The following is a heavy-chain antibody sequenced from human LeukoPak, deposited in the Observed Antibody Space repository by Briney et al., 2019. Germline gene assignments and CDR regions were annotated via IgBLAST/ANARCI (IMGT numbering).Heavy chain of an antibody. Sequence: ASVKVSCKVSGYTLTDYYMHWVQQAPGKGLEWMGLVDPEDGETIYAEKFQGRVTITADTSTDTANMELSSLRSEDTAVYYCATLPAFPITFDYWGQGTLVTVSS. D-gene: IGHD3-10*01. CDR1: GYTLTDYY. J-gene: IGHJ4*02. V-gene: IGHV1-69-2*01. CDR3: ATLPAFPITFDY. CDR2: VDPEDGET.